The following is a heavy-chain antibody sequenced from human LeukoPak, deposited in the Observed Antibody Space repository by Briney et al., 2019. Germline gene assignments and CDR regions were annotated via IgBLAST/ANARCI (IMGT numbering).Heavy chain of an antibody. V-gene: IGHV3-7*01. CDR1: GFTFNHYW. CDR2: IKQDGSET. Sequence: QAGGSLRLSCVVSGFTFNHYWMTWARQAPGKGLEWVANIKQDGSETYYVDSVKGRFTISRDNAKNLLFLQMTSLRVEDTAVYFCVRANRMDVWGQGTTVTVSS. J-gene: IGHJ6*02. CDR3: VRANRMDV.